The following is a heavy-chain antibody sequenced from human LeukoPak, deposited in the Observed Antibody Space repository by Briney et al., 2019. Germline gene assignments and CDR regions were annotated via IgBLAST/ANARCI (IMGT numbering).Heavy chain of an antibody. V-gene: IGHV3-66*02. CDR1: GFTVSSNY. D-gene: IGHD3-22*01. J-gene: IGHJ4*02. CDR3: ARDYYDNSGYSFFDY. Sequence: GGSLRLSCAASGFTVSSNYMSWVRQAPGKGLEWVSVIYSGGSTYYADSVKGRFTISRDNSKNTLYLQMNSLRAEDTAVYYCARDYYDNSGYSFFDYWGQGTLVTVSS. CDR2: IYSGGST.